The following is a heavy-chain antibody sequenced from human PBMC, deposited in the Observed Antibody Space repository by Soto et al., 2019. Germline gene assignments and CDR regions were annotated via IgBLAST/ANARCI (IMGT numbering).Heavy chain of an antibody. Sequence: PGGSLRLSCAASGFTFSSYAMSWVRQAPGKGLEWVSTITRSNTTPYADSVRGRFTISRDNSKNTLYLQMDSLRAEDTAVYYCGREFAPGSQNYDSWGLGTLVTVSS. CDR1: GFTFSSYA. V-gene: IGHV3-23*01. CDR2: ITRSNTT. J-gene: IGHJ4*02. CDR3: GREFAPGSQNYDS. D-gene: IGHD3-10*01.